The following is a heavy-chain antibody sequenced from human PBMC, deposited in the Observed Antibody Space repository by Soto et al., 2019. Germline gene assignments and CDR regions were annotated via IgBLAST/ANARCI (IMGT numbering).Heavy chain of an antibody. CDR3: AKATTNGGWFNPFDS. V-gene: IGHV3-23*01. D-gene: IGHD6-19*01. CDR2: LSGSGTST. CDR1: GFRFVNYA. Sequence: DVQLLESGGGLVQPGGSLRLSCGASGFRFVNYAMNWVRQAPGKGLEWVSGLSGSGTSTYYADSVKGRFTISRDNSRDTLSLQMNSLTADDSAVSYCAKATTNGGWFNPFDSWGQGALVTVSS. J-gene: IGHJ4*02.